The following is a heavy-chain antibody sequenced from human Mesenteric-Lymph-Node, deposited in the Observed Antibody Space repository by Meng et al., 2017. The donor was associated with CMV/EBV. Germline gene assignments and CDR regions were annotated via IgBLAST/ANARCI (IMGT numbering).Heavy chain of an antibody. V-gene: IGHV4-59*01. Sequence: SETLSLTCTVSGDSISSYYWNWIRQPPGKGLEWIGYIYYSGSTNYNPSLKSRVTISVDTSKNQFSLNLSSVTAADTAVYYCASAGSNRNCGGDCYVFDYWGQGTLVTVSS. CDR2: IYYSGST. D-gene: IGHD2-21*02. CDR1: GDSISSYY. CDR3: ASAGSNRNCGGDCYVFDY. J-gene: IGHJ4*02.